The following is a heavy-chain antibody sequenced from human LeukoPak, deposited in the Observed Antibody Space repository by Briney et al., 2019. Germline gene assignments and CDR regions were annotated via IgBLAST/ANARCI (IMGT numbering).Heavy chain of an antibody. CDR1: GFTFSSYW. D-gene: IGHD6-19*01. Sequence: GGSLRLSCAASGFTFSSYWMSWVRQAPGKGLEWVANIKQDGSEKYYVDSVKGRFTISRDNAKNSLYLQMNSLRAEDTAVYYCASLLTYSSGWYGGYWGQGTLVTVSS. CDR2: IKQDGSEK. J-gene: IGHJ4*02. V-gene: IGHV3-7*03. CDR3: ASLLTYSSGWYGGY.